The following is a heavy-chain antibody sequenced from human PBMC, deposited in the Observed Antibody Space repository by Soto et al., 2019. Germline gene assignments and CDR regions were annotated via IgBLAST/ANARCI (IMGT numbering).Heavy chain of an antibody. CDR3: ARMVTIFGVKYGMDV. J-gene: IGHJ6*02. CDR2: INPSGGST. D-gene: IGHD3-3*01. V-gene: IGHV1-46*01. CDR1: GYTFTSYY. Sequence: ASVKVSCKASGYTFTSYYMHWVRQAPGQGLEWMGIINPSGGSTRYAQKFQGRVTMTRDTSTSTVYMELSSLRSEDTAVYYCARMVTIFGVKYGMDVWGQGTTVTVSS.